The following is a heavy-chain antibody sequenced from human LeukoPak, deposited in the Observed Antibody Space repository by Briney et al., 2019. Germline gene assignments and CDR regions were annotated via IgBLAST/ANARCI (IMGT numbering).Heavy chain of an antibody. CDR1: GYTFTDYH. D-gene: IGHD1-26*01. Sequence: GASVKVSCKASGYTFTDYHMHWVRQAPGQGLEWMGWINPNSGGTNYAQKFQGRVTMTRDTSISTAYMELSRLRSDDTAVYYCAREGPIVGATHLVDYWGQGTLVTVSS. CDR2: INPNSGGT. J-gene: IGHJ4*02. CDR3: AREGPIVGATHLVDY. V-gene: IGHV1-2*02.